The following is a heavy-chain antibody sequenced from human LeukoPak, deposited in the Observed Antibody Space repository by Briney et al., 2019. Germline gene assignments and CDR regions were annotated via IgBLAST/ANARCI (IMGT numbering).Heavy chain of an antibody. CDR2: IYTSGST. V-gene: IGHV4-4*07. Sequence: SETLSLTCAVSGGSISSYYWSWIRQPAGKGLEWIGRIYTSGSTNYNPSLKSRVTMSADTSKNQFSLKLSSVTAADTAVYYCARERGHRDWFDPWGQGTLVTVSS. CDR3: ARERGHRDWFDP. CDR1: GGSISSYY. J-gene: IGHJ5*02.